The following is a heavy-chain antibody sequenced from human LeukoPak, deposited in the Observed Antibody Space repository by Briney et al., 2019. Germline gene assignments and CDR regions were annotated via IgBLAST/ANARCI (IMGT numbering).Heavy chain of an antibody. V-gene: IGHV1-18*01. CDR3: ARNDIVVVPAAMPELRPYYMDV. CDR1: GYTFTSYG. J-gene: IGHJ6*03. D-gene: IGHD2-2*01. Sequence: VASVKVSCKASGYTFTSYGISWVRQAPGQGLEWMGWISAYNGNTNYAQKLQGRVTMTTDTSTSTAYMELRSLRPDDTAVYYCARNDIVVVPAAMPELRPYYMDVWGKGTTVTVSS. CDR2: ISAYNGNT.